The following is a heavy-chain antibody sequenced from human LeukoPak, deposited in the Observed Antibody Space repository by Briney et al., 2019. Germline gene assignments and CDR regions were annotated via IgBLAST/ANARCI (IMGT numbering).Heavy chain of an antibody. J-gene: IGHJ4*02. CDR3: AKAADTNYFRYGDY. Sequence: GSLRLSCAASGFTFSSYEMNWVRQAPGKGLEWVSYISSSGDTIFYADSVKGRFTISRDNAKNSLYLQMNNLRADDTALYYCAKAADTNYFRYGDYWGQGTLVTVSS. CDR2: ISSSGDTI. D-gene: IGHD1-7*01. CDR1: GFTFSSYE. V-gene: IGHV3-48*03.